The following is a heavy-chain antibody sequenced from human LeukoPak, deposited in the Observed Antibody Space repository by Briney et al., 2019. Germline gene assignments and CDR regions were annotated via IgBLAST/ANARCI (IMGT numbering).Heavy chain of an antibody. V-gene: IGHV4-4*07. J-gene: IGHJ2*01. CDR1: GGSISSYY. CDR2: IYTSGST. Sequence: PSETLSLTCTVSGGSISSYYWSWIRQPAGKGLEWIGRIYTSGSTNYNPSLKSRVTMSVDTSKNQFSLKLSSVTAADTAVYYCARDHRSSWFGELSYWDFDLWGRGTLVTVSS. CDR3: ARDHRSSWFGELSYWDFDL. D-gene: IGHD3-10*01.